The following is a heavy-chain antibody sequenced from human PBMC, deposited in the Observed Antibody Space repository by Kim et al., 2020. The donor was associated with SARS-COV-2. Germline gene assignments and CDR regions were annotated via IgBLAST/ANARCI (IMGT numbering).Heavy chain of an antibody. CDR2: ISYDGSNK. Sequence: GGSLRLSCAASGFTFSSYAMHWVRQAPGKGLEWVAVISYDGSNKYYADSVKGRFTISRDNSKNTLYLQMNSLRAEDTAVYYCARVPGLSGYSHRGDYYFDYWGQGNLVTVSS. V-gene: IGHV3-30*04. CDR1: GFTFSSYA. D-gene: IGHD3-22*01. J-gene: IGHJ4*02. CDR3: ARVPGLSGYSHRGDYYFDY.